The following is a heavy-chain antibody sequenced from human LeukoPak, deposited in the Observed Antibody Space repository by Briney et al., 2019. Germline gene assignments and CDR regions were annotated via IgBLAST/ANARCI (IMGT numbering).Heavy chain of an antibody. CDR3: ARLLATFPPWFDP. Sequence: SEALSLTCTVSGYSITSGYYWGWIRQPPGKGLEWIGSFSHSGNTYYNPSLKSRVTISVDTSKNQFSLKLRSVTPADTAVYYCARLLATFPPWFDPWGQGTLVTVSS. J-gene: IGHJ5*02. V-gene: IGHV4-38-2*02. CDR1: GYSITSGYY. D-gene: IGHD5-24*01. CDR2: FSHSGNT.